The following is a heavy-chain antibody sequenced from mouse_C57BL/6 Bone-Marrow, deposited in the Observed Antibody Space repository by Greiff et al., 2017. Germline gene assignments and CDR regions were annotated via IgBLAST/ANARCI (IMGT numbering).Heavy chain of an antibody. CDR3: ARKGYYSNYLYYAMDY. CDR2: IYWDDDK. J-gene: IGHJ4*01. D-gene: IGHD2-5*01. Sequence: QVTLKVPGPGILQPSQTLSLTCSFSGFSLSTSGMGVSWIRQPSGTGLEWLAYIYWDDDKRYKPSLKSRLTISKDTSRNQVFLQITSVDTADTATYYGARKGYYSNYLYYAMDYWGQGTSVTVSS. CDR1: GFSLSTSGMG. V-gene: IGHV8-12*01.